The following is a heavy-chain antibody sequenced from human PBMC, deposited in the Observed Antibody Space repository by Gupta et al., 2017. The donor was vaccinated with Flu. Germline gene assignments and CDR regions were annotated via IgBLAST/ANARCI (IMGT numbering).Heavy chain of an antibody. J-gene: IGHJ4*02. D-gene: IGHD3-16*01. CDR1: GYSISSGYY. CDR3: ARDTGLKPFDY. Sequence: QVQLQESGPGLVKPSETLSLTCAVSGYSISSGYYWGWIRQPSGKGLEWIGSIYHSGSTYYNPSLKSRVTISVDTSKNQFSLKLSSVTAADTAVYYCARDTGLKPFDYWGQGTLVTVSS. CDR2: IYHSGST. V-gene: IGHV4-38-2*02.